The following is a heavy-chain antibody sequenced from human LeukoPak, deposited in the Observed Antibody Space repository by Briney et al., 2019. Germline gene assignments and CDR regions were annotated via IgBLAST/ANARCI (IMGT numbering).Heavy chain of an antibody. CDR3: ARDWSSGWYDGEDY. Sequence: GGSLRLSCVASGFNFSDYYMNWIRQSPGKGLEWISYMSSRSGIIYYGGSVKGRFTISRDNAKNSLYLQMNSLRAEDTAVYYCARDWSSGWYDGEDYWGQGTLVTVSS. CDR2: MSSRSGII. V-gene: IGHV3-11*04. J-gene: IGHJ4*02. CDR1: GFNFSDYY. D-gene: IGHD6-19*01.